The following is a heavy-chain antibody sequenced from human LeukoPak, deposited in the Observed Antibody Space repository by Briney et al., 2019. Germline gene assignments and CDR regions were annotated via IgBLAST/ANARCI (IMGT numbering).Heavy chain of an antibody. V-gene: IGHV7-4-1*02. J-gene: IGHJ4*02. CDR3: ARDSARKFEY. CDR1: GYTFTAYS. Sequence: ASVKVSCKASGYTFTAYSMNWVRQAPGRGLEWMGWMNTITGNPTYAQGFTGRFVFSLDKSVSTAYLQINGLQAADTAVYYCARDSARKFEYWGQGTLVTVSS. D-gene: IGHD1-26*01. CDR2: MNTITGNP.